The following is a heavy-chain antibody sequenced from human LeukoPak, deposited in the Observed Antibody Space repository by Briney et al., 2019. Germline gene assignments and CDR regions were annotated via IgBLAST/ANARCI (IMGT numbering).Heavy chain of an antibody. CDR2: INPSGDST. V-gene: IGHV1-46*01. CDR1: GYTFTSYY. Sequence: ASVKVSCKASGYTFTSYYIHWVRQAPGQGLEWMGVINPSGDSTSYAQKFQGRVTMTRDTSTSTVYMELSSLRSEDTALHYCARSMIRGVTYYFDYWGQGTLVTVSS. CDR3: ARSMIRGVTYYFDY. J-gene: IGHJ4*02. D-gene: IGHD3-10*01.